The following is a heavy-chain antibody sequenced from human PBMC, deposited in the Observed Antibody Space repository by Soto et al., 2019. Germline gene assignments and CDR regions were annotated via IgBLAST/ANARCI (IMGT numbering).Heavy chain of an antibody. CDR3: VRTLYHYASRVYSGGDY. CDR1: RGTLSSYT. V-gene: IGHV1-69*02. J-gene: IGHJ4*02. Sequence: QVQLVQSGAEVKKPGSSVSVSCKTSRGTLSSYTISWVRQAPGQGLEWMGRIIPIPGITKYARKFQGRATISGDKSTRTAYMELSSLRAEDTAMYYCVRTLYHYASRVYSGGDYWGQGTLVTVSS. D-gene: IGHD3-22*01. CDR2: IIPIPGIT.